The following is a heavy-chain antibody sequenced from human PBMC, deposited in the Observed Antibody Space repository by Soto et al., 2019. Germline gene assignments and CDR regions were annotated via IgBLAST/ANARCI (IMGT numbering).Heavy chain of an antibody. V-gene: IGHV4-4*07. Sequence: PSETLSLTCTVSGGSISSYYWSWIRQPAGKGLEWIGRIYTSGSTNYNPSLKSRVTMSVDTSKNQFSLKLSSVTAADTAVYYCARDSRVGATDGWFDPWGQGTLVTVSP. CDR1: GGSISSYY. D-gene: IGHD1-26*01. CDR2: IYTSGST. J-gene: IGHJ5*02. CDR3: ARDSRVGATDGWFDP.